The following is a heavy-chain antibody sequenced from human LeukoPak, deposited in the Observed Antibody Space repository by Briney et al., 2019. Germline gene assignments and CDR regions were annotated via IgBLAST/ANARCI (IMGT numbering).Heavy chain of an antibody. CDR2: INPNSGGT. CDR1: GHTFTGYY. CDR3: ARDGGSGSYYNLYNWFDP. V-gene: IGHV1-2*02. J-gene: IGHJ5*02. D-gene: IGHD3-10*01. Sequence: ASVKLSCKASGHTFTGYYMHWVRQAPGQGLERMGWINPNSGGTNYAQKFQGRVTITRDTSISTAYIELSRLRSDATAVYYCARDGGSGSYYNLYNWFDPWGQGTLVTVSS.